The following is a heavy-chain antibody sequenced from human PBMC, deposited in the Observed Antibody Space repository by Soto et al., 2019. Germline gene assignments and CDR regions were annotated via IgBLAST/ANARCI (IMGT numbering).Heavy chain of an antibody. CDR1: GGTFSRYA. J-gene: IGHJ5*02. D-gene: IGHD1-1*01. V-gene: IGHV1-69*06. Sequence: QVPLVQSGAEVKKPGSSVKVSCKASGGTFSRYAISWVRQAPGQGLEWMGGIIPIFGTANYAQKFQGRVTITVDKSTSTAYMELSSLRSEDTAVYYCARDRGPTKGAWFDPWGQGTLVTVSS. CDR2: IIPIFGTA. CDR3: ARDRGPTKGAWFDP.